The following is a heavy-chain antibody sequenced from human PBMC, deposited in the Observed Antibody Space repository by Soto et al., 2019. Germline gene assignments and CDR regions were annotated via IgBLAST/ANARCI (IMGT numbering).Heavy chain of an antibody. Sequence: QVHLVQSGAEVKKPGASVKVSCKGSGYTFTSYGITWVRQAPGQGLEWMGWISAHNGNTDYAQKLQGRVTVTRDTSTSTADMELRSLRSDVTAVDYCARGRYGDYWGQGAPVTVSS. V-gene: IGHV1-18*01. J-gene: IGHJ4*02. D-gene: IGHD1-1*01. CDR2: ISAHNGNT. CDR3: ARGRYGDY. CDR1: GYTFTSYG.